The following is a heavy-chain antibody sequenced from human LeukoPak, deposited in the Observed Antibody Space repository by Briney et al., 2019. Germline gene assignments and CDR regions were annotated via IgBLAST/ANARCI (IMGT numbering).Heavy chain of an antibody. V-gene: IGHV4-39*01. CDR3: ARHSSTYSSLNY. CDR2: IYYSGDT. J-gene: IGHJ4*02. CDR1: GGSISSTSHN. Sequence: SETLSLTCTVPGGSISSTSHNWGWISQPPRKGLEWIGNIYYSGDTYFNPSLKSRVTMSIDTSKNQFSLKLTSVTAADTAVDYCARHSSTYSSLNYWGQGTLVTVSS. D-gene: IGHD6-6*01.